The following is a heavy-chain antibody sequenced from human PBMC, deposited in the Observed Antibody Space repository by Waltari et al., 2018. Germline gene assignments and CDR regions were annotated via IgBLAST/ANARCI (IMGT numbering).Heavy chain of an antibody. CDR2: IIPIFGTA. CDR1: GGAFTNFV. CDR3: ASRLPYCGGDCYWGF. J-gene: IGHJ4*02. Sequence: QEQLVQSGAEVKKPGSSVKVSCKASGGAFTNFVINWDRQAPGQGLDWMGGIIPIFGTANCAQKFQGRVTLTADEFTSTAYMELSSLRTEDTAVYYCASRLPYCGGDCYWGFWGQGTLVTVSS. D-gene: IGHD2-21*02. V-gene: IGHV1-69*01.